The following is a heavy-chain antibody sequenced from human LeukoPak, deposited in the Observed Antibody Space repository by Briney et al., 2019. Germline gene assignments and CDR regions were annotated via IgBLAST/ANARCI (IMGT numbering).Heavy chain of an antibody. Sequence: GASVKVSCKASGGTFSSYAISWVRQAPGKGLEWMGGSIPIFGTENYEKTFQGRITITTDESTSTAYTELSSLRSEETAVYYCAREAARHWFDPWGQGTLVTVSS. D-gene: IGHD6-6*01. CDR2: SIPIFGTE. CDR1: GGTFSSYA. J-gene: IGHJ5*02. CDR3: AREAARHWFDP. V-gene: IGHV1-69*05.